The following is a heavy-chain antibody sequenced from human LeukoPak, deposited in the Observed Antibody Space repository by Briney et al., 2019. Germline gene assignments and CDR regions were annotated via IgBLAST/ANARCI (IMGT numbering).Heavy chain of an antibody. Sequence: SETLSLTCAVSGYSISSGYYWGWIRQPPGKGLEWIGSIYHSGSTYYNPSLKSRVTISVDTSKNQFSLKLSSVTAADTAVYYCARPAPFYYYYMDVWGKGTTVTVSS. J-gene: IGHJ6*03. CDR2: IYHSGST. CDR1: GYSISSGYY. V-gene: IGHV4-38-2*01. CDR3: ARPAPFYYYYMDV.